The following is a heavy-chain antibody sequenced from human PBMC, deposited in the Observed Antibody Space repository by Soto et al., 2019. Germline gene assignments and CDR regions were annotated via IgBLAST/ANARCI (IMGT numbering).Heavy chain of an antibody. J-gene: IGHJ4*02. Sequence: GASVKVSCKASGYTFTGYYMHWVRQAPGQGLEWMGWINPNSGGTNYAQKFQGWVTMTRDTSISTAYMELSRPRSDDTAVYYCARGARYYDSSGYATRGPYDYWGQGTLVTVSS. V-gene: IGHV1-2*04. CDR1: GYTFTGYY. CDR3: ARGARYYDSSGYATRGPYDY. CDR2: INPNSGGT. D-gene: IGHD3-22*01.